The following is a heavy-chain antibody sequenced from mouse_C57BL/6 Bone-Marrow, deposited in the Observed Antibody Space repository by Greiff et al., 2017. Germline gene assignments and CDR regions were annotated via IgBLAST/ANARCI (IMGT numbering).Heavy chain of an antibody. CDR2: IWSGGST. CDR3: ARNNCGSSSAWFAD. CDR1: GFSLTSYG. D-gene: IGHD1-1*01. V-gene: IGHV2-2*01. J-gene: IGHJ3*01. Sequence: QVQLKESGPGLVQPSQSLSITCTVSGFSLTSYGVHWVRQSPGKGLEWLGVIWSGGSTDYNAAFISRLSISKDNSKSQVFFKMNSMQADDTAIYYCARNNCGSSSAWFADWGQGTLVTVSA.